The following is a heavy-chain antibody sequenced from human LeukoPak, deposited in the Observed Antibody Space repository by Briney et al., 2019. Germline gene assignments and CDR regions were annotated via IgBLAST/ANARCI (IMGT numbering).Heavy chain of an antibody. CDR1: GFTFSSYA. Sequence: GGSLRLSCAASGFTFSSYAMSWVRQAPGKGLEWVSGISGSGGSTYYADSVKGRFTISRDNSKNTLSLQMNSLRAEDTAVYYCATPFDIVLLPAATYGLDVWGQGTTVTVSS. J-gene: IGHJ6*02. CDR2: ISGSGGST. D-gene: IGHD2-2*01. CDR3: ATPFDIVLLPAATYGLDV. V-gene: IGHV3-23*01.